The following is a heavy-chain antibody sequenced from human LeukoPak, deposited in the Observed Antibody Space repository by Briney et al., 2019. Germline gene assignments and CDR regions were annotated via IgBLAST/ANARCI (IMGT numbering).Heavy chain of an antibody. CDR3: ARGRGGYCSSTSCSDS. D-gene: IGHD2-2*01. CDR1: GFTFSSYA. CDR2: ISGSGGST. J-gene: IGHJ4*02. Sequence: GGSLRLSCAASGFTFSSYAMSWVRQAPGKGLEWVSAISGSGGSTYSADSVKGRFTISRDNSKNTLYLQMNSLRAEDTAVYYCARGRGGYCSSTSCSDSWGQGTLVTVSS. V-gene: IGHV3-23*01.